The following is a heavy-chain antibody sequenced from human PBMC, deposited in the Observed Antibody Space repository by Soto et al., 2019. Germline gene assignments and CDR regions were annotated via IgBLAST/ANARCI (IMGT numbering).Heavy chain of an antibody. CDR2: IYYSGST. Sequence: QVQLQESGPGLVKPSQTLSLTCTVSGGSISSGDYYWSWIRQPPGKGLEWIGYIYYSGSTYYNPYLKSRVTISVDTSKNQFSLKLSSVTAADTAVYYCAREAYSGYEGYYYYGMDVWGQGTTVTVSS. CDR3: AREAYSGYEGYYYYGMDV. J-gene: IGHJ6*02. V-gene: IGHV4-30-4*01. D-gene: IGHD5-12*01. CDR1: GGSISSGDYY.